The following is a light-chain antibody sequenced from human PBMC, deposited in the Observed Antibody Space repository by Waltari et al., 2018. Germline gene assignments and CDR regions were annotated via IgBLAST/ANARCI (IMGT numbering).Light chain of an antibody. CDR3: QKDGTLPAT. J-gene: IGKJ1*01. CDR1: QGISRF. CDR2: DTS. V-gene: IGKV3-20*01. Sequence: EIMLTQSPRTLSLSPGERATLSCRASQGISRFLAWYQQKPGHAPRLLIYDTSTRATGIPDRFSGSGSGTDFSLTISRLEPEDFAVYYCQKDGTLPATFGQGTKVEIK.